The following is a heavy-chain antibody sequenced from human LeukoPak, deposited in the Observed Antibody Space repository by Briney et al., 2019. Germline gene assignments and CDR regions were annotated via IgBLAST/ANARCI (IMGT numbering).Heavy chain of an antibody. CDR2: IKQDGSEK. V-gene: IGHV3-7*01. CDR3: ARDLRPWELLSAFDD. D-gene: IGHD1-26*01. Sequence: QPGRSLRLSCAASGFTFSSYWMSWVRQAPGKGLEWVANIKQDGSEKYYVDSVKGRFTISRDNAKNSLYLQMNNLRAEDTGVYYCARDLRPWELLSAFDDWGQGTLVIVSS. J-gene: IGHJ4*02. CDR1: GFTFSSYW.